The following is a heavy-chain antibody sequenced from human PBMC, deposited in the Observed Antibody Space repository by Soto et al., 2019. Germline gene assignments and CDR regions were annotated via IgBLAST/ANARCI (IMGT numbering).Heavy chain of an antibody. CDR2: IKGDASST. J-gene: IGHJ6*02. D-gene: IGHD5-18*01. V-gene: IGHV3-74*01. CDR3: ARGLPGYYGADV. CDR1: GFNFSSYW. Sequence: EVQLVESGGGLVQPGGSLRISCAASGFNFSSYWMHWVRQAPGKGLVWVSRIKGDASSTNYADLVKGRFIISRDSAENTLYLQMNSLRAADTAVYYCARGLPGYYGADVWGQGTTVTVSS.